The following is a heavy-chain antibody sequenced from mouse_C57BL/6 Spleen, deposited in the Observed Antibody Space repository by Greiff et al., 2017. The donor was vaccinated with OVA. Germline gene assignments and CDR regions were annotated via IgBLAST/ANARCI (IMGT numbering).Heavy chain of an antibody. V-gene: IGHV1-64*01. D-gene: IGHD1-1*01. J-gene: IGHJ1*03. CDR3: ASTVVEKSYFDV. Sequence: QVQLKQPGAELVKPGASVKLSCKASGYTFTSYWMHWVKQRPGQGLEWIGMIHPNSGSTNYNEKFKSKATLTVDKSSSTAYMQLSSLTSEDSAVYYCASTVVEKSYFDVWGTGTTVTVSS. CDR1: GYTFTSYW. CDR2: IHPNSGST.